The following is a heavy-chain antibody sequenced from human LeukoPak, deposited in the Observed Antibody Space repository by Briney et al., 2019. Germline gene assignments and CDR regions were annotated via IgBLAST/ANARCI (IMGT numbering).Heavy chain of an antibody. CDR1: RFTFSSYA. D-gene: IGHD6-19*01. V-gene: IGHV3-23*01. J-gene: IGHJ4*01. Sequence: PGGSLRLSCAASRFTFSSYAMSWVRQAPGKGLEWVSAISGRGDNTYYADSVEGQFTISRDNSKNTLYLQMNSLRAEDTAVYYCAKGGQWLARFDYWGHGTLVTVSS. CDR2: ISGRGDNT. CDR3: AKGGQWLARFDY.